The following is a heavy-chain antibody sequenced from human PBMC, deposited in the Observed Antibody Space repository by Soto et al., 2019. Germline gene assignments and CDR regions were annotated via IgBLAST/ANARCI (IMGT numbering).Heavy chain of an antibody. J-gene: IGHJ6*02. V-gene: IGHV3-30*18. Sequence: GGSLRLSCAVSGFTFRSYGMHWVRQAPGKGLEWVAVISYDGSNKYYADSVKGRFTISRDNSKNTLYLQMNSLRAEDTAVYYCAKDGGSGWYQPGRYYYYYGMDVWGQGTTVTVSS. CDR2: ISYDGSNK. D-gene: IGHD6-19*01. CDR3: AKDGGSGWYQPGRYYYYYGMDV. CDR1: GFTFRSYG.